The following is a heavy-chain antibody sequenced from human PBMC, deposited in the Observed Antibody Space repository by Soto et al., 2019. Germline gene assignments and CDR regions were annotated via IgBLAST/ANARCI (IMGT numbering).Heavy chain of an antibody. CDR1: GGSISSSNYY. D-gene: IGHD2-15*01. Sequence: SETLSLTCTVSGGSISSSNYYWGWIRQPPGKGLEWIGSTYYSGTTFYNPSLKSRVTISADTSKNQFSLRLTSVTAADTAVYFCARHPARVVVASTFDYWGQGTLVTVSS. V-gene: IGHV4-39*01. J-gene: IGHJ4*02. CDR2: TYYSGTT. CDR3: ARHPARVVVASTFDY.